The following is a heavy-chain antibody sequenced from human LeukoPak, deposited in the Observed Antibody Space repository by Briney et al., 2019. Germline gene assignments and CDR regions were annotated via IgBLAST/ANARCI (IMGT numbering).Heavy chain of an antibody. J-gene: IGHJ4*02. CDR2: ISSSSSYI. CDR3: ARVPSLDLVDY. V-gene: IGHV3-21*01. Sequence: GGSLRLSCAASGFTFSSYSMNWVRQAPGKGLEWVSSISSSSSYIYYADSVKGRFTISRDNAKNSLYLRMNSLRAEDTAVYYCARVPSLDLVDYWGQGTLVTVSS. D-gene: IGHD1-1*01. CDR1: GFTFSSYS.